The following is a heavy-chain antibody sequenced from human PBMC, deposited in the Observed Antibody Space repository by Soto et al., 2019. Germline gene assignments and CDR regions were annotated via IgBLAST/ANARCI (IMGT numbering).Heavy chain of an antibody. CDR1: GDTFTDYY. J-gene: IGHJ4*02. Sequence: QVQLVQSGAEVKKPGASVKVSCKASGDTFTDYYIHWVRQAPGQWLEWMGTVNPSGGHTTYAQHFLGRVTMTRDTSTSTLYMELTSLTSADTAVYYCARGGHVVVVTAALDYWGQGTLVTVSS. CDR2: VNPSGGHT. CDR3: ARGGHVVVVTAALDY. D-gene: IGHD2-21*02. V-gene: IGHV1-46*01.